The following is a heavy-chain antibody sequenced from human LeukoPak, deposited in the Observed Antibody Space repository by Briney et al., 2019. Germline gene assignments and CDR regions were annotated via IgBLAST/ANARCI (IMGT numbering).Heavy chain of an antibody. CDR1: GGSFSGYY. V-gene: IGHV4-34*01. Sequence: SETLSLTCAVSGGSFSGYYWTWIRQPPGKGLEWIGQIIHSGSTNYNPSLKSRVTISWDTSKNQFSLNLNSVSAADTAVYYCARGDYTKNLDSWGQGTLVTVSS. CDR3: ARGDYTKNLDS. D-gene: IGHD2-2*02. CDR2: IIHSGST. J-gene: IGHJ4*02.